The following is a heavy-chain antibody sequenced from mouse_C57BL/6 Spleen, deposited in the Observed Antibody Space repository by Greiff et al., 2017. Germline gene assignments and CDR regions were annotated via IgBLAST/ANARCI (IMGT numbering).Heavy chain of an antibody. V-gene: IGHV1-69*01. CDR1: GYTFTSYW. Sequence: QVHVKQPGAELVMPGASVKLSCKASGYTFTSYWMHWVKQRPGQGLEWIGEIDPSDSYTNYNQKFKGKSTLTVDKSSSTAYMQLSSLTSEDSAVYYCARGGKPYYFDYWGQGTTLTVSS. CDR2: IDPSDSYT. J-gene: IGHJ2*01. CDR3: ARGGKPYYFDY.